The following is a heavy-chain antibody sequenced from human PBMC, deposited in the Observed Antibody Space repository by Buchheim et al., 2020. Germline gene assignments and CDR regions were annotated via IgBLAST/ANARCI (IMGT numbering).Heavy chain of an antibody. Sequence: EVQLVESGGGLVQPGGSLRLSCAASGFTFSSYSMNWVRQAPGKGLEWVSYISSSSSTIYYADSVKGRFTISRDNAKNSRYLQMNSLRAEDTAVYYCARVWGPGYYYYGMDVWGQGTT. CDR3: ARVWGPGYYYYGMDV. V-gene: IGHV3-48*04. J-gene: IGHJ6*02. CDR2: ISSSSSTI. CDR1: GFTFSSYS. D-gene: IGHD3-16*01.